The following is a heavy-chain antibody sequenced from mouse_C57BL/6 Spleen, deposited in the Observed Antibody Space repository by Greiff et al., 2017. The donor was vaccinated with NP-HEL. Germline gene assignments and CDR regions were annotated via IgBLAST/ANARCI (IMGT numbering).Heavy chain of an antibody. CDR2: IYPGSGST. D-gene: IGHD1-1*01. Sequence: QVQLQQPGAELVKPGASVKMSCKASGYTFTSYWITWVKQRPGQCLEWIGDIYPGSGSTNYNEKFKSKATLTVDTSSSTAYMQLISLTSEDSAVYYCASPGSSYDWYFDVWGTGTTVTVSS. V-gene: IGHV1-55*01. CDR3: ASPGSSYDWYFDV. CDR1: GYTFTSYW. J-gene: IGHJ1*03.